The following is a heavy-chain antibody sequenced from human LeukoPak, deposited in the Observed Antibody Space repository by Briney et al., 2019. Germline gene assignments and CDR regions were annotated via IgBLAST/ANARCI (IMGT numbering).Heavy chain of an antibody. CDR1: GYTFTGFY. V-gene: IGHV1-2*02. CDR3: ARSNRYCSGGSCYGDY. Sequence: GASVKVSCKASGYTFTGFYIHWVGQAPGQGLEWMGWINPNSGGTSYAQKFQGRVTMTRDTSISTAYMDLSSLRSDDTAVYYCARSNRYCSGGSCYGDYWGQGTLVTVSS. D-gene: IGHD2-15*01. CDR2: INPNSGGT. J-gene: IGHJ4*02.